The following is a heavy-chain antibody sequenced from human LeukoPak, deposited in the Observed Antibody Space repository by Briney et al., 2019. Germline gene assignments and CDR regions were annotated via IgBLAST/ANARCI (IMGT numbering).Heavy chain of an antibody. CDR2: ISDSGGRT. CDR1: GITLSNYG. J-gene: IGHJ4*02. CDR3: ARDLSGWYSY. D-gene: IGHD6-19*01. V-gene: IGHV3-23*01. Sequence: TGGSLRLSCAVSGITLSNYGMSWVRQAPGKGLEWVAGISDSGGRTNYADSVKGRSTISRDNAKNSLYLQMNSLRAEDTAVYYCARDLSGWYSYWGQGTLVTVSS.